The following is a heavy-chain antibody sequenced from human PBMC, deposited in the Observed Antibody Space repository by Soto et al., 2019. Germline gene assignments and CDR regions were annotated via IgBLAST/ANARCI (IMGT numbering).Heavy chain of an antibody. CDR2: ISSSSSYI. Sequence: GGSLRLSCAASGFTFSSYSMNWVRQAPGKGLEWVSSISSSSSYIYYADSVKGRFTISRDNAKNSLYLQMNSLRAEDTAVYYCARDRQEYSSPKEFDYWGQGTLVTVSS. J-gene: IGHJ4*02. CDR3: ARDRQEYSSPKEFDY. CDR1: GFTFSSYS. D-gene: IGHD6-6*01. V-gene: IGHV3-21*01.